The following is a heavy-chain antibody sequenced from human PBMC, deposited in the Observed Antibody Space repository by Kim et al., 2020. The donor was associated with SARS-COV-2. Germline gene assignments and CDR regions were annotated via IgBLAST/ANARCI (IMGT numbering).Heavy chain of an antibody. D-gene: IGHD2-8*02. Sequence: TYYPDSMRGRFVISRDNSNNMLFLQMSSLRAEDTAVYYCTSGAYWDGDVNHWGQGTLVTDSS. J-gene: IGHJ5*02. CDR3: TSGAYWDGDVNH. CDR2: T. V-gene: IGHV3-66*01.